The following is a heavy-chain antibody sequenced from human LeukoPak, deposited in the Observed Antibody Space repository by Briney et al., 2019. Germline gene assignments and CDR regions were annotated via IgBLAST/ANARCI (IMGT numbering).Heavy chain of an antibody. CDR2: IIPIFGTA. J-gene: IGHJ3*02. D-gene: IGHD5-18*01. CDR1: GGTFNSYA. V-gene: IGHV1-69*13. Sequence: GASVKVSCKASGGTFNSYAISWVRQAPGQGLEWMGGIIPIFGTANYAQKFQGRVTITADESTSTAYMELSSLRSEDTAVYYCARATIPEDTAISAFDIWGQGTMVTVSS. CDR3: ARATIPEDTAISAFDI.